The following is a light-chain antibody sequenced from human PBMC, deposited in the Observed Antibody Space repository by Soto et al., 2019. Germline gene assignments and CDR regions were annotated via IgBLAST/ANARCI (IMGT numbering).Light chain of an antibody. J-gene: IGLJ2*01. Sequence: QLVLTQSPSASASLGASVKLTCTLSSGHSSYAIAWHQKQPGKGPRYLMDLNNDGSHTKGDGIPDRFSGSSSGADRYLIISSIQSEDEADYYCQTWGTGFQFFGGCTKLTVL. CDR3: QTWGTGFQF. V-gene: IGLV4-69*01. CDR1: SGHSSYA. CDR2: LNNDGSH.